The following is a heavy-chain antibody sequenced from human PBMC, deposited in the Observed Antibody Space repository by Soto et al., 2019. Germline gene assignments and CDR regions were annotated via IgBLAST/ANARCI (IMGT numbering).Heavy chain of an antibody. Sequence: QVQLQQWGAGLLKPSETLSLTCAVYGGSFSGYYWSWIRQPPGKGLEWIGEINHSGSTNYNPSLKSRVTISVDTSKNQFAVNLSSVTAADTDVYYCARPTRQGLGLRYYYGMDVWGQGTTVTVSS. CDR1: GGSFSGYY. CDR2: INHSGST. D-gene: IGHD6-25*01. V-gene: IGHV4-34*01. CDR3: ARPTRQGLGLRYYYGMDV. J-gene: IGHJ6*02.